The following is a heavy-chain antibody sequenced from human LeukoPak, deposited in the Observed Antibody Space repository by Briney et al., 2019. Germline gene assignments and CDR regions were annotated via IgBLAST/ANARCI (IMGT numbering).Heavy chain of an antibody. J-gene: IGHJ4*02. V-gene: IGHV3-15*01. D-gene: IGHD3-9*01. CDR3: TTALRYFDWLFIFDY. CDR1: GFTFSNAW. CDR2: IKSKTDGGTT. Sequence: PGGSLRLSCAASGFTFSNAWMSWVRQAPGKGLEWVGRIKSKTDGGTTDYAAPVKGRFTISRDDSKNTLYLQMNSLKTEDTAVYYCTTALRYFDWLFIFDYWGQGTLVTVSS.